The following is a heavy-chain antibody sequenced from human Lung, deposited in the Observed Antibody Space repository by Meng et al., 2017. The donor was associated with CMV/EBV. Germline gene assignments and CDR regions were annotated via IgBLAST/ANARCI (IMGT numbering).Heavy chain of an antibody. CDR1: GFSFNSYA. CDR2: ISGSGGST. Sequence: GGSLRPXVPASGFSFNSYAMTWVRQAPGKGLEWVSSISGSGGSTYYAEYVKGRFTISRDNSKNPLFVQRNSVRAKDTDVYYCARFGGTGSSGWLGYGMDVWGQGXTVTVSS. D-gene: IGHD6-19*01. CDR3: ARFGGTGSSGWLGYGMDV. J-gene: IGHJ6*02. V-gene: IGHV3-23*01.